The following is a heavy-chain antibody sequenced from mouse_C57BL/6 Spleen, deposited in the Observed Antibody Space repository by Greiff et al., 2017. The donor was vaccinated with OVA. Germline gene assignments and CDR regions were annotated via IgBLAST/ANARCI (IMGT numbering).Heavy chain of an antibody. Sequence: QVQLKQPGAELVKPGASVKMSCKASGYTFTSYWITWVKQRPGQGLEWIGDIYPGSGSTNYNEKFKSKATLTVDTSSSTAYMQLSSLTSEDSAVYYCARSDYGSSYSWYFDVWGTGTTVTVSS. D-gene: IGHD1-1*01. V-gene: IGHV1-55*01. CDR3: ARSDYGSSYSWYFDV. CDR1: GYTFTSYW. CDR2: IYPGSGST. J-gene: IGHJ1*03.